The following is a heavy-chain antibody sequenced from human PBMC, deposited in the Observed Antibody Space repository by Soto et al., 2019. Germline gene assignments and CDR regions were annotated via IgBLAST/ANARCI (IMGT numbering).Heavy chain of an antibody. V-gene: IGHV4-34*01. CDR3: AKGPQGGYYDSGSFYSTVY. Sequence: PSETLSLTCAVYVGSFNGYYWSWIRQPPGEGLEWIGEINHSGSSNYNPTFKSRVSISVDTSKNQLSLQLSSVTAADTAVYYCAKGPQGGYYDSGSFYSTVYWGQGTLVTISS. CDR2: INHSGSS. J-gene: IGHJ4*02. CDR1: VGSFNGYY. D-gene: IGHD3-10*01.